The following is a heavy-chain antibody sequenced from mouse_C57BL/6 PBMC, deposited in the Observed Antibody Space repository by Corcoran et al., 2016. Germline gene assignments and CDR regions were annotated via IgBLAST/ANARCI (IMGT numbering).Heavy chain of an antibody. J-gene: IGHJ4*01. CDR3: ARGANWACYAMDY. CDR2: INPNNGGT. D-gene: IGHD4-1*01. CDR1: GYTFTDYY. V-gene: IGHV1-26*01. Sequence: EVQLQQSGPELVKPGASVKISCKASGYTFTDYYMNWVKQSHGKSLEWIGDINPNNGGTSYNQKFKGKATLTVDKSSSTAYMELRSRTSEDSAVYYCARGANWACYAMDYWGQGTSVTVSS.